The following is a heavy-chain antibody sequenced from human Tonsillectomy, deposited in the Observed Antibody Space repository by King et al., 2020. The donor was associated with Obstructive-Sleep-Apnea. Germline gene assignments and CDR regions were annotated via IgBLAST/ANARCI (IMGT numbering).Heavy chain of an antibody. CDR3: TTDPGDNSGYGPGY. CDR1: GFTFNSAW. J-gene: IGHJ4*02. V-gene: IGHV3-15*01. Sequence: VQLVESGGGLVKPGGSLRLSCAASGFTFNSAWLSWVRQAPGKGLEWVGRIKDRSFGGTTDYVAPVKGRFSIARDDSRNTLYLQMSSLKTEDTAVYYCTTDPGDNSGYGPGYWGQGTLVTVSS. CDR2: IKDRSFGGTT. D-gene: IGHD5-12*01.